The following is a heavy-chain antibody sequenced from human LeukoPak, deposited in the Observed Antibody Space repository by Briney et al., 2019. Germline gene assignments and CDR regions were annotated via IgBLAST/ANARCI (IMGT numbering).Heavy chain of an antibody. CDR2: ISGFGGST. D-gene: IGHD6-13*01. Sequence: PGGPLRLSCAASGFTFNNYAMNWVRQAPGKGLEWVSGISGFGGSTYYAPSVKGRLTISRDNFGNMLYLHLDSLRVEDTAIYYCARRSGSSWSSFDYWGQGALVTVSS. CDR1: GFTFNNYA. V-gene: IGHV3-23*01. J-gene: IGHJ4*02. CDR3: ARRSGSSWSSFDY.